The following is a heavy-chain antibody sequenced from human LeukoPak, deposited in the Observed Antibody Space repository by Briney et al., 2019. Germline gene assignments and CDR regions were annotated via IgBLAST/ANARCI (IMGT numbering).Heavy chain of an antibody. V-gene: IGHV4-30-2*01. CDR2: IYHSGST. D-gene: IGHD5-12*01. CDR1: GGSISIGGYS. J-gene: IGHJ4*02. Sequence: SETLSLTCAVSGGSISIGGYSWSWIRQPPGKGLEWIGYIYHSGSTYYNPSLKSRVTISVDRSKNQFSLKLSSVTAADTAVYYCARALDSGYDLNYWGQGTLVTVSS. CDR3: ARALDSGYDLNY.